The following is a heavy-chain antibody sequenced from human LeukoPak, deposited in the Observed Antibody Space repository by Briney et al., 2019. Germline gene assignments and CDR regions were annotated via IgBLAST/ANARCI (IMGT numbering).Heavy chain of an antibody. CDR1: GFTLDDYA. CDR3: AKDLAFGITLRRGSNSHKGY. CDR2: ISWNSGTI. V-gene: IGHV3-9*01. D-gene: IGHD3-10*01. J-gene: IGHJ4*02. Sequence: GRSLRLSCAASGFTLDDYAMHWVRQAPGKGLEWVSVISWNSGTIAYADSVKGRFTISRDNAKNSLYLQMNSLRAEDTALYYCAKDLAFGITLRRGSNSHKGYWGQGTLVTVSS.